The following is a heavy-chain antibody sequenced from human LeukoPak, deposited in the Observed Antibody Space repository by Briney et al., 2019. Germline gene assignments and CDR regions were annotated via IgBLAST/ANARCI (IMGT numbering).Heavy chain of an antibody. D-gene: IGHD5-18*01. CDR3: ARIRRGYSYGYDVDY. V-gene: IGHV3-48*03. J-gene: IGHJ4*02. CDR1: GFTFTSYQ. CDR2: ISSSGSTI. Sequence: GSLRLSCAASGFTFTSYQMNWVRQAPGKGLEWVSYISSSGSTIYADSVKGRFTISRDNAKNSLYLQMNSLRAEDTAVYYCARIRRGYSYGYDVDYWGQGTLVTVSS.